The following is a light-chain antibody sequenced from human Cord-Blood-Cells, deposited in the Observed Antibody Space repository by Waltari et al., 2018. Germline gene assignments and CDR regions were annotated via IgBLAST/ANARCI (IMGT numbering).Light chain of an antibody. V-gene: IGLV2-8*01. CDR2: EVS. CDR1: SSDVGGYNY. Sequence: QSALTQPPSASGSPGQSVTTSCPGTSSDVGGYNYVSWYQQHPGKAPKLMIYEVSKRPPGVPDRFSGSKSGNTASLTVSGLQAEDEADYYCSSYAGSNKVFGGGTKLTVL. J-gene: IGLJ3*02. CDR3: SSYAGSNKV.